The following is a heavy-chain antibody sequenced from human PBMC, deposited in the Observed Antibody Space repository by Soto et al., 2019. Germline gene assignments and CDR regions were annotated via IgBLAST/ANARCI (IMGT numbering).Heavy chain of an antibody. CDR1: GGSFSGYY. D-gene: IGHD3-10*01. J-gene: IGHJ5*02. CDR2: INHSGST. Sequence: LSETLSLTCAVYGGSFSGYYWSWIRQPPGKGLEWIGEINHSGSTNYNPSLKSRVTISVDTSKNQFSLKLSSVTAADTAVYYCARAIWGRITMVRGVSQQTRPLDPWGQGTLVTVSS. V-gene: IGHV4-34*01. CDR3: ARAIWGRITMVRGVSQQTRPLDP.